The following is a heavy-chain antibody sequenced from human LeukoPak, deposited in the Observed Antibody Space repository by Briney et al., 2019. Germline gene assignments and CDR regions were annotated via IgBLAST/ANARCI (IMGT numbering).Heavy chain of an antibody. V-gene: IGHV1-2*02. CDR2: INPNSGGT. J-gene: IGHJ5*02. D-gene: IGHD3-22*01. Sequence: GASVTVSCKASGYTFAGYYMHWVRQAPGQGLEWMGWINPNSGGTNYAQKFQGRVTMTRDTSISTAYMELSRLRSDDTAVYYCASVGYLPYYDSSGYPSYNWFDPWGQGTLVTVSS. CDR1: GYTFAGYY. CDR3: ASVGYLPYYDSSGYPSYNWFDP.